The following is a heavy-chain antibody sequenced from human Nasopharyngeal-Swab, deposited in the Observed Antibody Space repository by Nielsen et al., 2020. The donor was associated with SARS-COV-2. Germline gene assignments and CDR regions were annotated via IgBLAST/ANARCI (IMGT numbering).Heavy chain of an antibody. V-gene: IGHV1-18*01. CDR3: ARDIEEWLVVPSLSFDY. Sequence: ASVKVSCKASGYSFRRYGINWVRHAPGQGLEWIGCLSVYNADTNYAQKLQGRVSMTTDTSTSTAYMELGSLRSDDTAVYYCARDIEEWLVVPSLSFDYWGQGTLVTVSS. CDR1: GYSFRRYG. D-gene: IGHD3-3*01. J-gene: IGHJ4*02. CDR2: LSVYNADT.